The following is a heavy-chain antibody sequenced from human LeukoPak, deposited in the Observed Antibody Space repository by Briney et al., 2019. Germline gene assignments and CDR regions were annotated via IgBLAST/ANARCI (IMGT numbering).Heavy chain of an antibody. J-gene: IGHJ4*02. CDR1: GGTISSSSYY. V-gene: IGHV4-39*06. Sequence: KPSETLSLTCTVSGGTISSSSYYWGWIRQPPGKGLEWIGSSYYSGSTYYNPSLKSRVTISVDTSKNQFLLKLSSVTAADTDGDYCARDGPAATQYWGQGTLVTVSS. CDR2: SYYSGST. CDR3: ARDGPAATQY.